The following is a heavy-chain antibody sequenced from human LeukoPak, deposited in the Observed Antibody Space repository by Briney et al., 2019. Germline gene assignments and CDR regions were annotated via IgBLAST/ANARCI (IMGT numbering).Heavy chain of an antibody. CDR3: AKPALRSGWKHDAFDI. J-gene: IGHJ3*02. CDR2: IRSKANSYAT. CDR1: GFTFSGSA. Sequence: GGSLRLSCAASGFTFSGSAMHWVRQASGKGLEWVGRIRSKANSYATAYAASVKGRFTISRDDSKNTAYLQMNSLRAEDTAVYYCAKPALRSGWKHDAFDIWGQGTMVTVSS. D-gene: IGHD6-19*01. V-gene: IGHV3-73*01.